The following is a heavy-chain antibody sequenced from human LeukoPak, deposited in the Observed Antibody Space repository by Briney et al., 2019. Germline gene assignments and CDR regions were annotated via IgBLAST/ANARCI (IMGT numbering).Heavy chain of an antibody. CDR2: IYTTESA. J-gene: IGHJ4*02. D-gene: IGHD3-22*01. Sequence: SETLSLTCTVSGGSISSYYWSWIRQPAGKGLEWIGRIYTTESANYNPSLKSRVTISVDTSKNQFSLKLSSVTAADTAVYYCARVGSYYDSSGYYSRAYFDYWGQGTLVTVSS. CDR1: GGSISSYY. CDR3: ARVGSYYDSSGYYSRAYFDY. V-gene: IGHV4-4*07.